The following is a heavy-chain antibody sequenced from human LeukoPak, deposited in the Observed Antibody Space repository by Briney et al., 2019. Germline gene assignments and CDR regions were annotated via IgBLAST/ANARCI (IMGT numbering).Heavy chain of an antibody. D-gene: IGHD3-16*01. Sequence: SETLSLTCTVSGGSISSYYWSWTRQTPGKGLEWIGSIYDSGSTYYNPSLKSRVTISVDTSKNQFSLKLNSVTAADTAVYYCARHYGPWGQGTLVTVSS. J-gene: IGHJ5*02. CDR2: IYDSGST. V-gene: IGHV4-59*05. CDR1: GGSISSYY. CDR3: ARHYGP.